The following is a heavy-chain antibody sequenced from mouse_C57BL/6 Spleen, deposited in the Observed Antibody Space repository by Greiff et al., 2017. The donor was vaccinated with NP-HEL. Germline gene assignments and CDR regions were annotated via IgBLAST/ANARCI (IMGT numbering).Heavy chain of an antibody. J-gene: IGHJ1*03. D-gene: IGHD2-4*01. V-gene: IGHV1-82*01. CDR3: ARYDYDWYFDV. Sequence: VQLQQSGPELVKPGASVKISCKASGYAFSSSWMNWVKQRPGKGLEWIGRIYPGDGDTNYNGKFKGKATLTADKSSSTAYMQLSSLTSEDSAVYFCARYDYDWYFDVWGTGTTVTVSS. CDR2: IYPGDGDT. CDR1: GYAFSSSW.